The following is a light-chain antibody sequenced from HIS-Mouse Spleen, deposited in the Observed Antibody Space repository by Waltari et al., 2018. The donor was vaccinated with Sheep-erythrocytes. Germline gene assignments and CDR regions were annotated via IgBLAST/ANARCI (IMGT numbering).Light chain of an antibody. J-gene: IGLJ1*01. CDR2: QDS. V-gene: IGLV3-1*01. CDR1: KLGDKY. Sequence: SYELTQPPSVSVSPGQTASITCSGDKLGDKYACWYQQKPGHSPVLVIYQDSKRPSGVPDRFSGSKSGNTASLTISGLQAEDEADYYCCSYAGSYNHVFGTGTKVTVL. CDR3: CSYAGSYNHV.